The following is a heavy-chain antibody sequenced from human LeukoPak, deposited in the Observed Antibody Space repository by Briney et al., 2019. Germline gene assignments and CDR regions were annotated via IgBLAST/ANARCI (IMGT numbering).Heavy chain of an antibody. CDR2: ISYDGSNK. CDR1: GFTFSSYA. D-gene: IGHD3-10*01. J-gene: IGHJ4*02. V-gene: IGHV3-30-3*01. Sequence: GGSLRLSCAASGFTFSSYAMHWVRQAPGKGLEWVAVISYDGSNKYYADSVKGRFTISRDNSKNTLYLQMNSLRAEDTAVYYCAREKPGNYYGSGSYYFDYWGQGTLVTVSS. CDR3: AREKPGNYYGSGSYYFDY.